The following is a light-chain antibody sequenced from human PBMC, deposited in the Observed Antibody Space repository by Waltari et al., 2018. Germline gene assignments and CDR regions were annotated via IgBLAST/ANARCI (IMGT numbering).Light chain of an antibody. CDR2: WGS. V-gene: IGKV4-1*01. CDR1: QNVFYRANKKNL. J-gene: IGKJ4*01. CDR3: QQYYSNPLT. Sequence: SQNVFYRANKKNLLAWYQQKPGQPPKLLIYWGSTREIGVPDRFTGSGSGTDFTLTISSLQAEDVAVYYCQQYYSNPLTFGGGTTVEIK.